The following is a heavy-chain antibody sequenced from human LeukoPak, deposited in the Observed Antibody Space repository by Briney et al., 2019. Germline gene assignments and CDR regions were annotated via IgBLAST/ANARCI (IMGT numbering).Heavy chain of an antibody. D-gene: IGHD3-10*02. CDR2: TNEDGSQK. V-gene: IGHV3-7*01. CDR3: AELGITMIGGV. Sequence: GGSLRLSCAASGFTFSTYWMTWVRQAPGKGLEWVGTTNEDGSQKYYLDSVKGRFTISRDNAKNSLYLQMNSLRAEDTAVYYCAELGITMIGGVWGKGTTVTISS. J-gene: IGHJ6*04. CDR1: GFTFSTYW.